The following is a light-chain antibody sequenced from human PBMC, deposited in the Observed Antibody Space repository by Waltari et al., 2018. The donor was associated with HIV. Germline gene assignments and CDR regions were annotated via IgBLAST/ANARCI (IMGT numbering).Light chain of an antibody. CDR1: INNVASQA. CDR2: RNN. J-gene: IGLJ3*02. V-gene: IGLV10-54*01. CDR3: SAWDISLNAWV. Sequence: QAGLTQPPSASKALRQTANPTCTGNINNVASQAAAWLQQHQGHPPKLLSYRNNTRPSGISERLSASRSGDTTSLTITRLQPEDEAYYYCSAWDISLNAWVFGGGTKLTVL.